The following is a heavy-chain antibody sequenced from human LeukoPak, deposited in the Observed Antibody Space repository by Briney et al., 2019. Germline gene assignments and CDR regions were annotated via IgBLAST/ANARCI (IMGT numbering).Heavy chain of an antibody. CDR2: IYSGGST. Sequence: PGGSLRLSCAASGFTFSSNNMNWVRQAPGKGLEWVSVIYSGGSTYYADSVKGRFTISRDNSKNTLYLQMNSLRAEDTAIYYCVKRSPYYFDQWRQGTLVTVSS. CDR3: VKRSPYYFDQ. J-gene: IGHJ4*02. CDR1: GFTFSSNN. V-gene: IGHV3-53*01.